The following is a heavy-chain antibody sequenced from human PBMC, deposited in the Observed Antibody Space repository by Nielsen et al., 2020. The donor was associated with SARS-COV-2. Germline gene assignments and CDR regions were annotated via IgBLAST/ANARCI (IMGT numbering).Heavy chain of an antibody. CDR3: ARININCSSTSCYSYYYYYYGMDV. Sequence: ASVKVSCKASGYTFTSYAMHWVRQAPGQRLEWMGWIDAGNGNTKYSQKFQGRVTITRDTSASTAYMELSSLRSEDTAVYYCARININCSSTSCYSYYYYYYGMDVWGQGTTVTVSS. V-gene: IGHV1-3*01. CDR2: IDAGNGNT. D-gene: IGHD2-2*01. CDR1: GYTFTSYA. J-gene: IGHJ6*02.